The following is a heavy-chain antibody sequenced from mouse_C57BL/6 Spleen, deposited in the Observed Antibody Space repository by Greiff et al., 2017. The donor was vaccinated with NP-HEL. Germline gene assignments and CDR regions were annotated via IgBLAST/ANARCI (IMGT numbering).Heavy chain of an antibody. J-gene: IGHJ4*01. CDR2: IDPSDSYT. CDR3: AREGDGNYAYAMDY. CDR1: GYTFTSYW. V-gene: IGHV1-59*01. Sequence: QVQLQQPGAELVRPGTSVKLSCKASGYTFTSYWMHWVKQRPGQGLEWFGVIDPSDSYTNYNQKFKGKATLTVDTSSSTAYMQLSSLTSEDSAVYYCAREGDGNYAYAMDYWGQGTSVTVSS. D-gene: IGHD2-1*01.